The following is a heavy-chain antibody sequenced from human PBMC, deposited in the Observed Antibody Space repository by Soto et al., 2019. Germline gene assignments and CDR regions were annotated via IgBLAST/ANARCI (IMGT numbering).Heavy chain of an antibody. Sequence: GALRLSCAASGFTFSSYAMSWVRQAPGKGLEWVSLITGSGVTTYYADSVKGRFTISRDNSKNTLYLQMNSLRAEDTAVYYCAEAVSGSIRYFDYWGQGTLVTVSS. J-gene: IGHJ4*02. CDR3: AEAVSGSIRYFDY. V-gene: IGHV3-23*01. CDR2: ITGSGVTT. D-gene: IGHD1-26*01. CDR1: GFTFSSYA.